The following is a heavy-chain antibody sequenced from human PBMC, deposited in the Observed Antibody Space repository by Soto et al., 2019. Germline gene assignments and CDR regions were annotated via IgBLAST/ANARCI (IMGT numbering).Heavy chain of an antibody. CDR1: GFTVTNNF. CDR3: ARDPQDRYFESSGFYTD. D-gene: IGHD3-22*01. CDR2: IYSGGST. Sequence: EVQLVESGGDLVQPGGSLRLSCAASGFTVTNNFMSWIRQAPGKGLEWVSVIYSGGSTFYADSVKGRFTISRHNSKNTLYLQMNRLRVEDTAVYYCARDPQDRYFESSGFYTDWGQGTLVTVSS. V-gene: IGHV3-53*04. J-gene: IGHJ4*02.